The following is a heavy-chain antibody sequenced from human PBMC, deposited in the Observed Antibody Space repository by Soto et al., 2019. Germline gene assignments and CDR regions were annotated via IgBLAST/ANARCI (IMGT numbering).Heavy chain of an antibody. CDR1: GFTFSSYA. CDR3: ARDSPEGFEMATMYFDY. Sequence: QVQLVESGGGVVQPGRSLRLSCAASGFTFSSYAMHWVRQAPGKGLEWVAVISYDGSNKYYADSVKGRFTISRDNSKNTLYLQMNSLRAEDTAVYYCARDSPEGFEMATMYFDYWGQGTLVTVSS. J-gene: IGHJ4*02. D-gene: IGHD5-12*01. V-gene: IGHV3-30-3*01. CDR2: ISYDGSNK.